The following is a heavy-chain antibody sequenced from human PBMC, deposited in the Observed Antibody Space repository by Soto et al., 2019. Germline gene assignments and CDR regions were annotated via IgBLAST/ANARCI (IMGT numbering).Heavy chain of an antibody. CDR2: INHSGST. D-gene: IGHD1-20*01. Sequence: TSETLSLTCAVYGGSFSGYYWSWIRQPPGKGLEWIGEINHSGSTNYNPSLKSRVTISVDTSKNRFSLKLSSVTAADTAVYYCARQRRYTRKTHLDYWGQGTLVTVSS. V-gene: IGHV4-34*01. CDR3: ARQRRYTRKTHLDY. CDR1: GGSFSGYY. J-gene: IGHJ4*02.